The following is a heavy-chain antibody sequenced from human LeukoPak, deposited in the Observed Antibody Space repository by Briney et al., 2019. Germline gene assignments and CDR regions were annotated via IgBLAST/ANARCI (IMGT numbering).Heavy chain of an antibody. D-gene: IGHD5-18*01. CDR1: GFTFSSYS. J-gene: IGHJ4*02. CDR3: ARDVYSYGLDY. Sequence: GGSLRLSCAASGFTFSSYSMNWVRQAPGQGLEWISYITSSSTTIYYADSVKGRFTISRDNAKNSLYLQMNSLRAEDTAVYYCARDVYSYGLDYWGQGTLVTVSS. V-gene: IGHV3-48*01. CDR2: ITSSSTTI.